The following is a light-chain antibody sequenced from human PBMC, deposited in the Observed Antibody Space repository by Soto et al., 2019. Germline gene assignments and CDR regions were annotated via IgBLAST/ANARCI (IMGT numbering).Light chain of an antibody. Sequence: QSVFTQPASLSAPPGEKVTISCSGRGSNIGRNYVSWYRQFPGTAPQLLIYDDSKRHSGVPDRLSGSRYGTSASLAIAGLQPGDEAVYYCGTWDESLGAGVFGGGTKLTVL. CDR1: GSNIGRNY. J-gene: IGLJ2*01. CDR3: GTWDESLGAGV. CDR2: DDS. V-gene: IGLV1-51*01.